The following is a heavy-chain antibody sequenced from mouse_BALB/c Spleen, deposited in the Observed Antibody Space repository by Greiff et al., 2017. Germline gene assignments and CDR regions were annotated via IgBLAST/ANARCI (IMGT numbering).Heavy chain of an antibody. V-gene: IGHV1-39*01. CDR3: ARSGGYDSGSYAMDY. J-gene: IGHJ4*01. D-gene: IGHD2-2*01. CDR1: GYSFTDYI. Sequence: EVQLQQTGPELVKPGASVKISCKASGYSFTDYIMLWVKQSHGKSLEWIGNINPYYGSTSYNLKFKGKATLTVDKSSSTAYMQLNSLTSEDSAVYYCARSGGYDSGSYAMDYWGQGTSVTVSS. CDR2: INPYYGST.